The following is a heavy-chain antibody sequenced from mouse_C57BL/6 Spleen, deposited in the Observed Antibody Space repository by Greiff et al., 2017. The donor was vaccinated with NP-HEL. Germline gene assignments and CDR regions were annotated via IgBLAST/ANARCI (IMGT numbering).Heavy chain of an antibody. CDR1: GYTFTDYE. Sequence: VQLQQSGAELVRPGASVTLSCKASGYTFTDYEMHWVKQTPVHGLEWIGAIDPETGGTAYNQKFKGKAILTADKSSSTAYMELRSLTSEDSAVYYCTRPHYYGSSVWFAYWGQGTLVTVSA. CDR2: IDPETGGT. J-gene: IGHJ3*01. V-gene: IGHV1-15*01. D-gene: IGHD1-1*01. CDR3: TRPHYYGSSVWFAY.